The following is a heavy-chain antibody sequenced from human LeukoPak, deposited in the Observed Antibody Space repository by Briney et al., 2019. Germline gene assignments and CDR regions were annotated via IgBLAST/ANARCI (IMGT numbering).Heavy chain of an antibody. D-gene: IGHD6-6*01. Sequence: GGSLRLSCTASGFTFGDYAMSWFRQAPGKGLEWVGFIRSKAYGGTTEYAASVKGRFTISGDDSKSIAYLQMNSLKTEDTAVYYCTRAVSSSLEFDYWGQGTLVTVSS. CDR2: IRSKAYGGTT. V-gene: IGHV3-49*03. CDR1: GFTFGDYA. CDR3: TRAVSSSLEFDY. J-gene: IGHJ4*02.